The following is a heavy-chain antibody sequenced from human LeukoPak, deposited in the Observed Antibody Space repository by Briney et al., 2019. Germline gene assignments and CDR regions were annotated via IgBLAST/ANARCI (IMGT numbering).Heavy chain of an antibody. Sequence: GGSLRLSCAASGFTLNNYAMSWVRQAPGKGLEWVSGITSTGGTTYYADSVRGRFTISRDNFDNTLHLQMDSLRAEDTALYYCAKDAHYFDTSDYPWGQGTLVTVS. CDR1: GFTLNNYA. V-gene: IGHV3-23*01. CDR3: AKDAHYFDTSDYP. CDR2: ITSTGGTT. J-gene: IGHJ1*01. D-gene: IGHD3-22*01.